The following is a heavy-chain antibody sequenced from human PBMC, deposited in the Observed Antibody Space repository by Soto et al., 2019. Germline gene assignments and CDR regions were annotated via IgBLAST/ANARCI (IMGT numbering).Heavy chain of an antibody. V-gene: IGHV4-31*03. CDR1: GGSISGGGYY. D-gene: IGHD3-10*01. CDR2: ISYSGST. J-gene: IGHJ4*02. CDR3: ARGRLLSTIDY. Sequence: QVQLQESGPGLVKPSQTLSLTCSVSGGSISGGGYYWSRIRQRTGKGLQWIGYISYSGSTYHNPSIKSRFTTSGDTSKKQFSLKMSSVTAADTAVYYCARGRLLSTIDYWGQGTLVTVSS.